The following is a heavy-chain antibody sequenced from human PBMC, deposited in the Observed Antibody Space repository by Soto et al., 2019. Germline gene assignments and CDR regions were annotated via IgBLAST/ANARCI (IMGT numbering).Heavy chain of an antibody. CDR3: ARLGIAVDGTGDY. CDR2: IIPIFGTA. J-gene: IGHJ4*02. CDR1: GCTFSSYA. D-gene: IGHD6-19*01. Sequence: QVQLVQSGAEVKKPGSSVKVSCKASGCTFSSYAISWVRQAPGQGLEWMGGIIPIFGTANYAQKFQGRVTITADESTSTAYMELSSLRSEDTAVSYCARLGIAVDGTGDYWGQGTLVTVSS. V-gene: IGHV1-69*01.